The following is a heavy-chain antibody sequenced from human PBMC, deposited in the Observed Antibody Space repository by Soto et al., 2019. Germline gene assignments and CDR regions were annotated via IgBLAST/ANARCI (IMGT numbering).Heavy chain of an antibody. CDR2: IIPIFGTA. CDR1: GGTFSSYA. Sequence: QVQLVQSGAEVKKPGSSVKVSCKASGGTFSSYAISWVRQAPGQGLEWMGGIIPIFGTANYAQKFQGRVTITADETRSTACMELSGLRSEDTALYSCAVVRDPGPSKRGFVYWGQGSLVTVSS. CDR3: AVVRDPGPSKRGFVY. J-gene: IGHJ4*02. D-gene: IGHD3-10*01. V-gene: IGHV1-69*12.